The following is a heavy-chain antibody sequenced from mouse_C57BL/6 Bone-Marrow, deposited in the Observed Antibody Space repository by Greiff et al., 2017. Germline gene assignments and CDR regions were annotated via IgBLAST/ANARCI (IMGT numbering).Heavy chain of an antibody. CDR3: ARRGAIYDGYYGDV. V-gene: IGHV5-12*01. CDR2: ISNGGGST. CDR1: GFTFSDYY. J-gene: IGHJ1*03. D-gene: IGHD2-3*01. Sequence: EVKLVESGGGLVQPGGSLKLSCAASGFTFSDYYMYWVRQTPEKRLEWVAYISNGGGSTYYPDTVKGRFTISRDNAKNTLYLQMSRLKSEDTAMYYCARRGAIYDGYYGDVWGTGTTVTVSS.